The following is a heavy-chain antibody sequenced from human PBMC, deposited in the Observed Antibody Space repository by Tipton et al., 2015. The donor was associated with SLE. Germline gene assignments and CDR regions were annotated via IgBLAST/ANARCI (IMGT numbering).Heavy chain of an antibody. CDR2: INTSGTT. CDR1: GGSVSSGFYY. J-gene: IGHJ4*02. CDR3: ARHHCTNGACPFDY. V-gene: IGHV4-61*02. D-gene: IGHD2-8*01. Sequence: TLSLTCSVSGGSVSSGFYYWSWIRQPAGKGLEWIGRINTSGTTNYNPSLKSRVTISLDTSKNQFSLKLTSVTAADTAVYYCARHHCTNGACPFDYWGQGTLVTVSS.